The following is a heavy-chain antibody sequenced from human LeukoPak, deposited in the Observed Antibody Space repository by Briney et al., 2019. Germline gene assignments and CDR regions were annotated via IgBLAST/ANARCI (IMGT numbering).Heavy chain of an antibody. CDR3: ARVGTFGHCGGDCYR. V-gene: IGHV3-30*04. CDR2: ISYDGSNK. CDR1: GFTFSSYA. D-gene: IGHD2-21*02. Sequence: PGRSLRLSCAASGFTFSSYAMHWVRQAPGKGLEWVAVISYDGSNKYYADSVKGRFTISRDNSKNTLYLQMNSLRAEDTAVYYCARVGTFGHCGGDCYRWGQACLVTVSS. J-gene: IGHJ4*02.